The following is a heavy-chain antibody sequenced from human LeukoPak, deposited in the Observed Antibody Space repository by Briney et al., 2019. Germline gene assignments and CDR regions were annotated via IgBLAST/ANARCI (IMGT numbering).Heavy chain of an antibody. D-gene: IGHD1-14*01. CDR2: INPSGGST. J-gene: IGHJ6*03. V-gene: IGHV1-46*01. CDR3: ARSSGRSPNREYMDV. CDR1: GYTFT. Sequence: GASVEVSCKASGYTFTIHWVRQAPGQGLEWMGIINPSGGSTSYAQKFQGRVTMTRDTSTSTVYMELSSLRSEDTAVYYCARSSGRSPNREYMDVWGKGTTVTVSS.